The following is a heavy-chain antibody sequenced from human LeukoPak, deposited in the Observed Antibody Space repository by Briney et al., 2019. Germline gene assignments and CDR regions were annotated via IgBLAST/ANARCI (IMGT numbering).Heavy chain of an antibody. CDR2: IYHSGTT. J-gene: IGHJ4*02. V-gene: IGHV4-38-2*01. CDR3: ARHARYCSGTSCHKFDY. CDR1: GYSISSGYY. D-gene: IGHD2-2*01. Sequence: PSETLSLTCVVSGYSISSGYYWGWIRQPPGKGLEWIGSIYHSGTTYYNPSLKSRLTMSVDTSKNQFSLKLSSVAAADTALYYCARHARYCSGTSCHKFDYWGQGSLVTVSS.